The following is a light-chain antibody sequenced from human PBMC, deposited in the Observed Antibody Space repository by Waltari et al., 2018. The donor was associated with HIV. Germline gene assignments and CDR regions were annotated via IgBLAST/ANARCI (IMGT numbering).Light chain of an antibody. V-gene: IGLV1-44*01. Sequence: QSVLTQPPSASGTPGQRVTISCSGSRSHVGSNTVNWYQHLPGTAPKLLIYSSNQRPSGVPDRFSGSKSGTSASLAISGLQSEDEADYYCAAWDDSLSGLVFGTGTKVTVL. J-gene: IGLJ1*01. CDR2: SSN. CDR3: AAWDDSLSGLV. CDR1: RSHVGSNT.